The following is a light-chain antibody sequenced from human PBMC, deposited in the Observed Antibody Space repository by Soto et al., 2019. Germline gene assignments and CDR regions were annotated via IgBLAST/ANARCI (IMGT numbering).Light chain of an antibody. Sequence: DIQMTQSPSSLSASFGDRVTITCRASQNIRNYLNWYQQRPGKTPNLLVYAASNLRSGVPSRFSGSGSGTDFTLTISSLQPEDFGTYYCQQIHSTSSYTFGQGSRVDVK. J-gene: IGKJ2*01. V-gene: IGKV1-39*01. CDR1: QNIRNY. CDR2: AAS. CDR3: QQIHSTSSYT.